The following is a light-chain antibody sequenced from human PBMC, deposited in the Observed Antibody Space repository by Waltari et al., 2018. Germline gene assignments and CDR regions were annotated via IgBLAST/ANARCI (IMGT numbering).Light chain of an antibody. CDR2: SNN. Sequence: QSVLTQPPSGSGAPGQRVNIPCSGSRPTIGTNNVNWYQQVPGTAPKLLIFSNNQRSSGVPDRFSGSKSGTSASLAISGLQSEDEADYFCAAWDDSLNGLFGGGTKLTVL. V-gene: IGLV1-44*01. CDR1: RPTIGTNN. J-gene: IGLJ2*01. CDR3: AAWDDSLNGL.